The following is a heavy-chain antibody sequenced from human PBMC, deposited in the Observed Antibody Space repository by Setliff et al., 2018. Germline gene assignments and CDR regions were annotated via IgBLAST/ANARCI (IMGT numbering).Heavy chain of an antibody. Sequence: GESLKISCKGSGYSFSTHWIGWVRQMPGKGLEWMAMIYPGDPETRYSPSFQGQVSISVDKSISTAYLQWRSLKASDSATYYCARVVGADGMGTDYWGQGTVVTVSS. J-gene: IGHJ4*02. CDR3: ARVVGADGMGTDY. CDR2: IYPGDPET. V-gene: IGHV5-51*01. CDR1: GYSFSTHW. D-gene: IGHD2-15*01.